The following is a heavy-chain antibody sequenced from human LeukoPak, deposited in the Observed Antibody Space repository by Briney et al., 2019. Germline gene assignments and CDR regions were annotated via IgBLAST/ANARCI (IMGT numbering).Heavy chain of an antibody. CDR1: GFTFSSYG. J-gene: IGHJ3*02. Sequence: GGSLRLSCAASGFTFSSYGMHWVRQAPGKGLEWVAGIWYDGSNKYYADSVKGRFTISRDNSKNTLYLQMNSLRAEDTAVYYCAKEGGDYYDSLTHAFDIWGQGTMVTVSS. D-gene: IGHD3-22*01. CDR3: AKEGGDYYDSLTHAFDI. V-gene: IGHV3-33*06. CDR2: IWYDGSNK.